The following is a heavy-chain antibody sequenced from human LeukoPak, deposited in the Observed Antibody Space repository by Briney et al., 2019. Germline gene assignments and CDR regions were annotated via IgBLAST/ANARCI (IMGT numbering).Heavy chain of an antibody. CDR1: GGSFSGYY. Sequence: SETLSLTCAVYGGSFSGYYWSWIRQPPGKGLEWIGEIDHSGSTNYNPSLKSRVTISVDTSKNQFSLKLSSVTAADTAVYYCARGRESAYCGGDCWPFDYWGQGTLATVSS. J-gene: IGHJ4*02. CDR3: ARGRESAYCGGDCWPFDY. CDR2: IDHSGST. D-gene: IGHD2-21*02. V-gene: IGHV4-34*01.